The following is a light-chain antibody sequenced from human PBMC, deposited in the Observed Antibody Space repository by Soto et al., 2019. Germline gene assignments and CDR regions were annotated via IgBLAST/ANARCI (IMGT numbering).Light chain of an antibody. CDR1: SSDIGPYNN. V-gene: IGLV2-14*01. J-gene: IGLJ1*01. Sequence: QSVLIQPASVSGSPGQSITISCIGTSSDIGPYNNVSWYQQHPDKAPKLILYEVTNRPSGASDRFSGSKSGNADFLTISGLQAEDEADYYCSSYSSSATPYVLGTGNKVTVL. CDR2: EVT. CDR3: SSYSSSATPYV.